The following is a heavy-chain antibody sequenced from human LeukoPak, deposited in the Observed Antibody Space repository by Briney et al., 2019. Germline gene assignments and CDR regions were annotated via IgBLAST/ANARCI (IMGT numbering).Heavy chain of an antibody. CDR1: GDSVSSNSAA. CDR2: TYYRSKWYN. D-gene: IGHD3-16*02. CDR3: AREYYDYVWGSYRPRPIDY. Sequence: SQTLTLTCAISGDSVSSNSAAWNWIRQSPSRGLEWLGRTYYRSKWYNDYAVSVKSRITINPDTSKNQFSLQLNSVTPEDTAVYYCAREYYDYVWGSYRPRPIDYWGQGTLVTVSS. V-gene: IGHV6-1*01. J-gene: IGHJ4*02.